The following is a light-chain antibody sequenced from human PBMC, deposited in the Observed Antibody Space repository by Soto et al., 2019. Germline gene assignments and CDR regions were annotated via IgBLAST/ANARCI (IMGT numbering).Light chain of an antibody. J-gene: IGKJ4*01. CDR1: QTIRIS. V-gene: IGKV1-39*01. CDR2: AAS. Sequence: DIQMTESPSSLSASMGDRVTITCRASQTIRISLNWYQQKPGKAPKVLIYAASSLQSGVPSRFSGSGSGTDFTLTISSLQPEDFATYYCQQLNSYPLTFGGGTKVDIK. CDR3: QQLNSYPLT.